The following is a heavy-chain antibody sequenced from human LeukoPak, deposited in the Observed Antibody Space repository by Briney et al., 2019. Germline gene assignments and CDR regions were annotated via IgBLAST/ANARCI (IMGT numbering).Heavy chain of an antibody. CDR3: ARSPRWLQFYFDY. J-gene: IGHJ4*02. CDR2: INHSGST. D-gene: IGHD5-24*01. Sequence: PSETLSLTCAVYGGSFSGYYWSWIRQPPGKGLEWIGEINHSGSTNYNPSLKSRVTISVDTSKNQFSLKLSSVTAADTAVYYCARSPRWLQFYFDYWGQGTLVTVSS. CDR1: GGSFSGYY. V-gene: IGHV4-34*01.